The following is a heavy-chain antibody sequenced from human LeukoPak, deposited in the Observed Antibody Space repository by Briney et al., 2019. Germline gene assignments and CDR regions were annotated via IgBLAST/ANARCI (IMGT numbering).Heavy chain of an antibody. CDR1: GYSISTGSY. Sequence: PLETLSLTFALSGYSISTGSYWGWIRQPPGKGLEWIGSIYHSGSTYYNPSLKSRVTISVDTSKNQFSLNLTSVTAADTAVYYCARGPAAHTAMVTYFDYWGQGALVTVSS. CDR3: ARGPAAHTAMVTYFDY. D-gene: IGHD5-18*01. J-gene: IGHJ4*02. CDR2: IYHSGST. V-gene: IGHV4-38-2*01.